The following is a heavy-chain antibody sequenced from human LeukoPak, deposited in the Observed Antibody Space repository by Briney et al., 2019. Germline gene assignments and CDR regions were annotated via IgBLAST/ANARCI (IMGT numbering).Heavy chain of an antibody. J-gene: IGHJ4*02. CDR3: ARDLSGDGYNKFDY. CDR2: ISTGSRHI. CDR1: GFTFRNYG. D-gene: IGHD5-24*01. V-gene: IGHV3-21*01. Sequence: GGSLRLSCAASGFTFRNYGMHWVRQAPGKGLDLVSSISTGSRHIYYAASVKGRFTISRDDAKNSLYLQMNSLRAEDTAVYYCARDLSGDGYNKFDYWGQGTLVTVSP.